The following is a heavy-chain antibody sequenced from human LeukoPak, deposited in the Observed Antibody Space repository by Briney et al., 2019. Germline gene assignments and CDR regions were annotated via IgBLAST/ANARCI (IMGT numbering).Heavy chain of an antibody. J-gene: IGHJ4*02. CDR2: IWHDGSNK. V-gene: IGHV3-33*01. CDR3: ARASGPSDY. Sequence: GGSLRLSCAASGFTFSTYGIHWVRQAPGKGLEWVAVIWHDGSNKYYVDSVKGRFTISRDNSKNTLYLQMNSLRAEDTAVYYCARASGPSDYWGQGTLVTVSS. D-gene: IGHD6-19*01. CDR1: GFTFSTYG.